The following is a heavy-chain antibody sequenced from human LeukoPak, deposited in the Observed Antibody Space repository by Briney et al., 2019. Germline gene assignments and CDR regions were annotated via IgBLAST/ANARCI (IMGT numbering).Heavy chain of an antibody. J-gene: IGHJ5*02. V-gene: IGHV1-18*01. Sequence: ASVKVSCKASGFTFTTYGLSWVRHAPGQGLEWMAWISADNGNTHYAQSFQGRLTVTTDTSTSTGYMELRDLRSDDTAIYYCTRFLGNDWFDPWGQGTVVTVSS. CDR1: GFTFTTYG. CDR2: ISADNGNT. D-gene: IGHD4-23*01. CDR3: TRFLGNDWFDP.